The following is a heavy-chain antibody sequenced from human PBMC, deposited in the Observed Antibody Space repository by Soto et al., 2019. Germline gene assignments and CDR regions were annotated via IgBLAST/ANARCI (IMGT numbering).Heavy chain of an antibody. J-gene: IGHJ4*01. CDR2: IFHSGNA. Sequence: PAETLSLTCTVSGGSVSSGSYYWSWIRQAPGKGLEWIGFIFHSGNAKYNPSLKSRVTISVGTSKNQFSLSLDSVTAADTAVYFCARAHAPTLPFDSWGQGTLVTVSS. D-gene: IGHD2-2*01. CDR1: GGSVSSGSYY. V-gene: IGHV4-61*01. CDR3: ARAHAPTLPFDS.